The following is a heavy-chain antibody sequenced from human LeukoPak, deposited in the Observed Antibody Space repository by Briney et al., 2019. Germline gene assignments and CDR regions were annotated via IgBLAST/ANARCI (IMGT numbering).Heavy chain of an antibody. V-gene: IGHV1-2*02. D-gene: IGHD3-10*01. CDR2: VNPNSGGT. CDR1: GYTFNGYY. J-gene: IGHJ3*02. CDR3: ARNIWFGESADAFDI. Sequence: ASVKVSCKASGYTFNGYYIHWVRQAPGQGLEWMGWVNPNSGGTNYAQKFQGRVTMTRDKSIRTAYMELSRLTSDDTAVYYCARNIWFGESADAFDIWGQGTMVTVSS.